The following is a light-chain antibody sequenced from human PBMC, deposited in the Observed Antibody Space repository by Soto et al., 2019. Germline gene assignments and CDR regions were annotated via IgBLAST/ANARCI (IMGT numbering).Light chain of an antibody. Sequence: QSALTQPASVSGSPGQSITISCTGTSSDVGGYNYVSWYQQHPGKAPKLMIYDVSNRPSGVSNRFSGSKSGNTASLTISGLQAEDEADYYCMSYTSSITLVFGTGTKVTV. V-gene: IGLV2-14*03. CDR1: SSDVGGYNY. CDR3: MSYTSSITLV. J-gene: IGLJ1*01. CDR2: DVS.